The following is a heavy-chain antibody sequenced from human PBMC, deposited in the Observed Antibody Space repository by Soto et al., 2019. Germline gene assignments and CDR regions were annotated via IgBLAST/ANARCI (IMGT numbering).Heavy chain of an antibody. V-gene: IGHV4-31*03. CDR1: GGSISSGGYY. CDR2: IYYSGST. Sequence: QVQLQESGPGLVKPSQTLSLTCTVSGGSISSGGYYWTWIRQHPGKGLEWIGYIYYSGSTYYNPSLNSRVTISIDTSKNQFSLKLSSVTAADTAVYYCARVCGGDCHYGMDAWGQGTTVTVSS. J-gene: IGHJ6*02. D-gene: IGHD2-21*02. CDR3: ARVCGGDCHYGMDA.